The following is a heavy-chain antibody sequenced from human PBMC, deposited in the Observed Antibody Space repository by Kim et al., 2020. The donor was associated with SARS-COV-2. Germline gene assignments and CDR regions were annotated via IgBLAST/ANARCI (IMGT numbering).Heavy chain of an antibody. CDR2: ISGSRGIT. J-gene: IGHJ6*02. V-gene: IGHV3-23*01. CDR1: NFTFSTSA. CDR3: AKGPNREDSVVGGGGLDA. Sequence: GGSLRLSCAASNFTFSTSAMTWVRQVPGKGLEWVSSISGSRGITYYADSVKGRFTISRDNSKNTMSLEMSSLRVEDTAVYYCAKGPNREDSVVGGGGLDAWGRGTTVTVSS. D-gene: IGHD2-15*01.